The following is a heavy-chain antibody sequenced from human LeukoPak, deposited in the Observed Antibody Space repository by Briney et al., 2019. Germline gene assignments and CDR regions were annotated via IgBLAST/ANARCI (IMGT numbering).Heavy chain of an antibody. CDR3: AKSRSGWYNFDY. V-gene: IGHV3-23*01. CDR2: ISGSGGST. Sequence: GGSLRLSCAASGFTFSSYAMSWVRQAPGKGLEWVSAISGSGGSTYYVDSVKGRFTISRDNSKNTLYLQMNSLRAEDTAVYYCAKSRSGWYNFDYWGQGTLVTVSS. D-gene: IGHD6-13*01. J-gene: IGHJ4*02. CDR1: GFTFSSYA.